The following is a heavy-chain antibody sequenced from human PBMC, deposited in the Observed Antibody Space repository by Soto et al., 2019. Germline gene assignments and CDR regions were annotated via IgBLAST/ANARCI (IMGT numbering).Heavy chain of an antibody. D-gene: IGHD3-22*01. V-gene: IGHV3-33*01. J-gene: IGHJ4*02. CDR1: GFTFSSYG. Sequence: QVQLVESGGGVVQPGRSLRLSCAASGFTFSSYGMHWVRQAPGKGLEWVAVIWYDGSNKYYADSVKGRFTISRDNSKNTMYLQMNSLRAEDTAVYYCARDSAPYYYDSSGPTDYWGQGTLVTVSS. CDR3: ARDSAPYYYDSSGPTDY. CDR2: IWYDGSNK.